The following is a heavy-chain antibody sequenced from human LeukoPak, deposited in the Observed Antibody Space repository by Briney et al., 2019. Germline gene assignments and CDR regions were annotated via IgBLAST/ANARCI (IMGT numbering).Heavy chain of an antibody. J-gene: IGHJ4*02. CDR3: AKGRCGGNFCDFDY. V-gene: IGHV3-11*01. CDR1: GFTFSDYY. Sequence: PGGSLRLSCAASGFTFSDYYMSWIRQAPGKGLEWVSYISSSGSTICYADSVKGRFTISRDMSKNTLYLQMSSLRAEDTALYYCAKGRCGGNFCDFDYWGQGTPVTVSS. D-gene: IGHD2-21*01. CDR2: ISSSGSTI.